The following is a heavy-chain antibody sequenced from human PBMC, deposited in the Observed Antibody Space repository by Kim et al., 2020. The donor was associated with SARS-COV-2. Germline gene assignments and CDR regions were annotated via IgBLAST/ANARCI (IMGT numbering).Heavy chain of an antibody. CDR1: GFTFSTYA. V-gene: IGHV3-30*04. D-gene: IGHD1-26*01. CDR3: ARARGGSYYYGRDV. CDR2: ISYDGSNK. Sequence: GGSLRLSCAASGFTFSTYAMHWVRQAPGKGLEWVAVISYDGSNKYYADSVKGRFTISRDNSKNTRYLQMNSLRAEDTAVYYCARARGGSYYYGRDVWGQGTTVTVSS. J-gene: IGHJ6*01.